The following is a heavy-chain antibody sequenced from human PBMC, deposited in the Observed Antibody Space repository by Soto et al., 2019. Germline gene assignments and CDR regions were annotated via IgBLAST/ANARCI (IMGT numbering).Heavy chain of an antibody. Sequence: QVQLVQSGAEVKKPGASVKVSCKASGYTFTSYYMHWVRQAPGQGPEWMGIISPSGGRTNYAQKFQVGVVTSRDTSTSTVYMSLSRLRSEDAAVYFCARGTGARGGGPRGHWPRYFQHWGHGTLVTVSS. D-gene: IGHD3-16*01. CDR1: GYTFTSYY. CDR3: ARGTGARGGGPRGHWPRYFQH. CDR2: ISPSGGRT. J-gene: IGHJ1*01. V-gene: IGHV1-46*03.